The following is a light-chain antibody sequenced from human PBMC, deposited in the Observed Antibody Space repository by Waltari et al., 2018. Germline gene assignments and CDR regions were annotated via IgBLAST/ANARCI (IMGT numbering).Light chain of an antibody. V-gene: IGLV3-21*01. J-gene: IGLJ1*01. Sequence: SYVLTQPPSVSVAPGETARITCGGNNIESESVHWYRQRPGQAPVVVISYDNDRAAGIPERCSGSNSGNTATLTISRVEAGDEADYYCQVWDANTDPGVFGTGTEVTVL. CDR2: YDN. CDR3: QVWDANTDPGV. CDR1: NIESES.